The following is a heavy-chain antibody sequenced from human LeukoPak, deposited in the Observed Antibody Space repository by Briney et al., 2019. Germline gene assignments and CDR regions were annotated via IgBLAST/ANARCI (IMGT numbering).Heavy chain of an antibody. J-gene: IGHJ4*02. CDR1: GYTFTSYA. D-gene: IGHD2-15*01. CDR3: ARIPGYCSGGSCYSGDY. V-gene: IGHV1-3*01. CDR2: INAGNGNT. Sequence: ASVKVSCKASGYTFTSYAMHWVRQAPGQRLEWMGWINAGNGNTKYSQKFQGRVTITRDTSASTAHMELSSLRSEDTAVYYCARIPGYCSGGSCYSGDYWGQGTLVTVSS.